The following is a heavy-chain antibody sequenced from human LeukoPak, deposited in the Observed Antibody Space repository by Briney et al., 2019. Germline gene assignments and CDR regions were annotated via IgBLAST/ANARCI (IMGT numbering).Heavy chain of an antibody. CDR2: IYSGGRT. CDR1: GFSVSLNY. Sequence: GGSLRLSCAASGFSVSLNYMTWVRQAPGKGLEWVSVIYSGGRTYYGESVKGRFTISRDNAKNTLYLQMNSLRDEDTAVYYCASDPGKAAGGGNTRDVWGKGTTVTVSS. V-gene: IGHV3-66*02. D-gene: IGHD6-13*01. CDR3: ASDPGKAAGGGNTRDV. J-gene: IGHJ6*03.